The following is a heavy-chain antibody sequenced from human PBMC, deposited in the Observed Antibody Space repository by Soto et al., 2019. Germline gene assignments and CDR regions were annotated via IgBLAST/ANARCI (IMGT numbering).Heavy chain of an antibody. CDR3: ARDATTMDV. CDR2: ILYDGSNK. D-gene: IGHD5-12*01. CDR1: GFIVSTYA. V-gene: IGHV3-30-3*01. J-gene: IGHJ6*02. Sequence: QVQLVESGGGGVQPGRSLRLSCAASGFIVSTYALHWVRQAPGEGLQWVAVILYDGSNKYYAASVKGRFTISRDISKNTVYLKMNILRTEDTALYYCARDATTMDVWGQATKVTVSS.